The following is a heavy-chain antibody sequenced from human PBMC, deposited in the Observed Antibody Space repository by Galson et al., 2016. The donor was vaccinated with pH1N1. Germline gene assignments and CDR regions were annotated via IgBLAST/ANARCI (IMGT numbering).Heavy chain of an antibody. D-gene: IGHD3-10*01. V-gene: IGHV4-30-4*08. CDR3: ARVGITIVRGAIDY. J-gene: IGHJ4*02. Sequence: TLSLTCTVSNGSISSDDCYWTWIRQPPGKGLEWIGYIYYSGTTYYNPALKSRVTISIDTSKNQFSLKLNSVTAADTAIYFCARVGITIVRGAIDYWGQGTLVTVSS. CDR1: NGSISSDDCY. CDR2: IYYSGTT.